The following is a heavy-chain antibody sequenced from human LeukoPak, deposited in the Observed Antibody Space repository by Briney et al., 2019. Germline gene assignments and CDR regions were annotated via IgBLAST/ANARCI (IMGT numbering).Heavy chain of an antibody. J-gene: IGHJ6*02. CDR3: TRHQYCSGGGCYSENYHGMDV. CDR1: GYTFTGYY. D-gene: IGHD2-15*01. V-gene: IGHV3-73*01. CDR2: IRSKANSYAT. Sequence: KVSCKASGYTFTGYYMHWVRQASGKGLEWVGRIRSKANSYATAYAASVKGRFTISRDDSKNTAYLQMNSLKTEDTAVYYCTRHQYCSGGGCYSENYHGMDVWGQGTTVTVSS.